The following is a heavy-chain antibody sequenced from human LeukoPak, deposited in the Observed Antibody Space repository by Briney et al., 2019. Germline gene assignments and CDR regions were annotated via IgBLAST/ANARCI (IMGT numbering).Heavy chain of an antibody. CDR1: GFTFRIYW. J-gene: IGHJ1*01. CDR2: INQDGSDE. V-gene: IGHV3-7*01. D-gene: IGHD3-10*01. CDR3: ARDRYYYGSGSYSGYFQH. Sequence: PGGSLRLSCAAFGFTFRIYWMSWVRQAPGKGLEWVGNINQDGSDEYYVDSVKGRFTIYRDNAKNSLYLQMISLRAEDTAVYSCARDRYYYGSGSYSGYFQHWGQGTLVTVSS.